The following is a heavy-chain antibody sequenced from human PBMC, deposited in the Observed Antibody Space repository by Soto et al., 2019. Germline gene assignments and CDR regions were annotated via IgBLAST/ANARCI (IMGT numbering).Heavy chain of an antibody. CDR1: GYTLTELS. CDR3: ATDYDSSGYYYQGGGVDAFDI. Sequence: QVQLVQSGAEVKKPGASVKVSCKVSGYTLTELSMHWVRQAPGKGLEWMGGFDPEDGETIYAQKFQGRVTMTEDTSTDTAYMELSSLRSEDTAVYYCATDYDSSGYYYQGGGVDAFDIWGQGTMVTVSS. D-gene: IGHD3-22*01. CDR2: FDPEDGET. J-gene: IGHJ3*02. V-gene: IGHV1-24*01.